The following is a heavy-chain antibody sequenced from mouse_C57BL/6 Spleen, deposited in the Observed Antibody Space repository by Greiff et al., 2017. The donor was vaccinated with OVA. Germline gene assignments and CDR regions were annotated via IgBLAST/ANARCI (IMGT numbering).Heavy chain of an antibody. CDR1: GYTFTSYG. CDR2: IYPRSGNT. D-gene: IGHD1-1*01. Sequence: QVQLQQSGAELARPGASVKLSCKASGYTFTSYGISWVKQRTGQGLEWIGEIYPRSGNTYYNEKFKGKATLTADKSSSTAYMELRSLTSEDSAVYFCARSRRADYYGSSYWYCDVWGTGTTVTVSS. V-gene: IGHV1-81*01. J-gene: IGHJ1*03. CDR3: ARSRRADYYGSSYWYCDV.